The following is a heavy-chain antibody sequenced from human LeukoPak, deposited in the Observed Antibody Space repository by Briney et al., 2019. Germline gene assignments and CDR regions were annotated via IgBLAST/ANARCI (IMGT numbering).Heavy chain of an antibody. V-gene: IGHV3-33*01. Sequence: PGRSLRLSCAASGFTFSSYGMHWVRQAPGKGLEWVAVIWYDGSNKYYADSVKGRFTISRDNSKNTLYLQMNSLRAEDTAVYYCASKSITMVRGVIEDFDYWGQGTLVTVSS. J-gene: IGHJ4*02. CDR1: GFTFSSYG. CDR3: ASKSITMVRGVIEDFDY. CDR2: IWYDGSNK. D-gene: IGHD3-10*01.